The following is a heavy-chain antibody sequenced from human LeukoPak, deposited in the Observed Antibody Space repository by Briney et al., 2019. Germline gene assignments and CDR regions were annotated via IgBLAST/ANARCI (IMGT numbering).Heavy chain of an antibody. CDR2: ISSSGSTI. CDR3: ARDFAYDSSGYYHHLDY. D-gene: IGHD3-22*01. Sequence: GGSLRLSCAASGFTFSDYYMSWIRQAPGKGLEWVSYISSSGSTIYYADSVKGRFTISRDHAKNSLYLQMNSLRAEDTAVYYCARDFAYDSSGYYHHLDYWGQGTLVTVSS. CDR1: GFTFSDYY. V-gene: IGHV3-11*01. J-gene: IGHJ4*02.